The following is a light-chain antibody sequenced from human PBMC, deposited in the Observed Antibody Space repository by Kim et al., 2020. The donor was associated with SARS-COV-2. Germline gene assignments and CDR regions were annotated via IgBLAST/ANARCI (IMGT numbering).Light chain of an antibody. Sequence: GQRVTISWSVSSPNIGSNYVHWYHQVPGAAPKHLIYWNDQRPSDVPDRFSGSRSGTSASLAISGVRSEDEADYYCAAWDDSLNAPVFGGGTQLTVL. V-gene: IGLV1-47*01. J-gene: IGLJ7*01. CDR3: AAWDDSLNAPV. CDR1: SPNIGSNY. CDR2: WND.